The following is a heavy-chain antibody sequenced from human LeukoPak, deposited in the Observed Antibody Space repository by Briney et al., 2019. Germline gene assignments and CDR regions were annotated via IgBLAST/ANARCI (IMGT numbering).Heavy chain of an antibody. CDR2: IYYSGST. CDR3: ATRPGSGWAGVFGY. V-gene: IGHV4-59*11. CDR1: VGSISRHY. D-gene: IGHD6-19*01. Sequence: SETLSLTCTVSVGSISRHYWSWIRQPPGKGLEWIGYIYYSGSTNYNPSLKSRVTISIDTSKNQFSLKLSSVTAADTAVYYCATRPGSGWAGVFGYWGQGALVTVSS. J-gene: IGHJ4*02.